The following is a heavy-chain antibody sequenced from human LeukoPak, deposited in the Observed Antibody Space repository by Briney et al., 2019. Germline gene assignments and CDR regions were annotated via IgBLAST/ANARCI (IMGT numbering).Heavy chain of an antibody. CDR1: GFTFSDYY. J-gene: IGHJ4*02. CDR2: ISGSGYYS. Sequence: PGGSLRLSCAASGFTFSDYYMSWVRQAPGKGLEWVSVISGSGYYSYYADSVKGRFTVSRDNSKTTLYLQMNSLRAEDTAVYYCAKEDGVATILYYFDYWGQGTLVTVSS. CDR3: AKEDGVATILYYFDY. V-gene: IGHV3-23*01. D-gene: IGHD5-12*01.